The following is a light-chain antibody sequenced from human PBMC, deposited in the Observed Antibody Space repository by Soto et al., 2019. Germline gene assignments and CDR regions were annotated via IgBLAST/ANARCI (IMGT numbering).Light chain of an antibody. CDR3: QQYYSTLALT. CDR2: WAS. Sequence: DIVMTQSPDSLAVSLGERATINCKSSQSLLYSSNNKNYLAWYQQKPGQPPKLLFYWASTRESGVLERFNGSGSWADFTLTISSLQAEDVAVYYCQQYYSTLALTFGGGTKVEIK. CDR1: QSLLYSSNNKNY. V-gene: IGKV4-1*01. J-gene: IGKJ4*02.